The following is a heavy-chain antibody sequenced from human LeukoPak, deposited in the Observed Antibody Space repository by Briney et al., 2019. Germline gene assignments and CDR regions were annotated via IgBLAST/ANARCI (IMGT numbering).Heavy chain of an antibody. Sequence: ASVIRSCTASGYSCTSYYMQWVRQSPSLGLEWMGIINPSGGSTSYAQKFQGRVTMTRDTSTSTVYMELSSLRSEDTAVYYCAREYEPLFDYWGQGTLVTVSS. D-gene: IGHD3-16*01. CDR3: AREYEPLFDY. J-gene: IGHJ4*02. V-gene: IGHV1-46*01. CDR1: GYSCTSYY. CDR2: INPSGGST.